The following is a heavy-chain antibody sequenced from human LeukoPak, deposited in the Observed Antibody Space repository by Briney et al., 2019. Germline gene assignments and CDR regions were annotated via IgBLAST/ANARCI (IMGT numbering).Heavy chain of an antibody. J-gene: IGHJ6*02. CDR1: GGSFSGYY. D-gene: IGHD2-21*02. CDR3: ARDIVVVTATYYYYYYGMDV. Sequence: SETLSLTCAVYGGSFSGYYWSWIRQPPGKGLEWIGEINHSRSTNYNPSLKSRVTISVDTSKNQFSLKLSSVTAADTAVYYCARDIVVVTATYYYYYYGMDVWGQGTTVTVSS. V-gene: IGHV4-34*01. CDR2: INHSRST.